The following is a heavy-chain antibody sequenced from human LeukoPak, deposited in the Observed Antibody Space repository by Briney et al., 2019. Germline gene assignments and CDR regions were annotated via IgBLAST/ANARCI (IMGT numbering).Heavy chain of an antibody. Sequence: ASAQVSCKASGYTFPGQYMQSVGQAPGQGLEWVGLVNPNSGATNYAQKFQGRVTMTRDTSIITAYMELSRLRSDDTAVYYCASPGSYYDVLTGPGYCDYWGQGTLVTVSS. D-gene: IGHD3-9*01. CDR3: ASPGSYYDVLTGPGYCDY. CDR2: VNPNSGAT. CDR1: GYTFPGQY. V-gene: IGHV1-2*02. J-gene: IGHJ4*02.